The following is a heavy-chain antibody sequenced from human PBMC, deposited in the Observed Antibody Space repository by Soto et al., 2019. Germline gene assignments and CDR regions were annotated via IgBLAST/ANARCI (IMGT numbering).Heavy chain of an antibody. Sequence: ASVKVSCKGSGYTFNSFGITWVRQAPGQGLEWMGWISGYNANTKYAQKFQGRVTMTTDTSTSTAHMELRSLRSDDTALYYCARYFRSGRFPYHYVFWDQGTLVTVSS. CDR3: ARYFRSGRFPYHYVF. D-gene: IGHD3-3*01. CDR2: ISGYNANT. J-gene: IGHJ4*02. CDR1: GYTFNSFG. V-gene: IGHV1-18*01.